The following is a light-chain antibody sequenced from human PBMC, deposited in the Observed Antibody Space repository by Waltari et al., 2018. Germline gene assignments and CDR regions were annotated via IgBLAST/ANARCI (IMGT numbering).Light chain of an antibody. Sequence: QSALTQPRSVSGSPGQSVTISCTGPSSDVGGYNYVSLYQHHPGKAPKLIIYDVTKRPSGVPDRFSASKSDNTASLTISGLQAEDEADYYCCSYAGSITFWVFGGGTKLTVL. CDR3: CSYAGSITFWV. J-gene: IGLJ3*02. CDR2: DVT. CDR1: SSDVGGYNY. V-gene: IGLV2-11*01.